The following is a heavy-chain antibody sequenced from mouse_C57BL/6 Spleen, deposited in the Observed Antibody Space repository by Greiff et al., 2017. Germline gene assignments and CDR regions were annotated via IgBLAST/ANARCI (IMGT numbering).Heavy chain of an antibody. D-gene: IGHD4-1*01. Sequence: QVQLQQPGAELVMPGASVKLSCKASGYTFTSYWMHWVKQRPGQGLEWIGEIDPSDSYTNYNQKFKGKSTLTVDTSSSTAYMQLSSLTSEDSAVYFCARGNWDGFAYWGQGTLVTVSA. CDR3: ARGNWDGFAY. CDR1: GYTFTSYW. CDR2: IDPSDSYT. V-gene: IGHV1-69*01. J-gene: IGHJ3*01.